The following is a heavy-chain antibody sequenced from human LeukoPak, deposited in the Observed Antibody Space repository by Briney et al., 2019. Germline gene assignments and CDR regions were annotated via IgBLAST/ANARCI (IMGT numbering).Heavy chain of an antibody. J-gene: IGHJ4*02. V-gene: IGHV4-59*11. CDR3: ARGFDDYYDSSGYYPPRAFYFDY. Sequence: SETLSLTCTVSGGSISSHYWSWIRQPPGKGLEWIGYIYYSGSTNYNPSLKSRVTISVDTSKNEFSLKLSSVTAADTAVYYCARGFDDYYDSSGYYPPRAFYFDYWGQGTLVTVSS. CDR2: IYYSGST. D-gene: IGHD3-22*01. CDR1: GGSISSHY.